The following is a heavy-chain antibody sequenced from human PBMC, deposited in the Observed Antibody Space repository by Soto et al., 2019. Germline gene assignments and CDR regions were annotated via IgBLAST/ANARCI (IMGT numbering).Heavy chain of an antibody. CDR3: AKDPRPYPHNGAFDI. D-gene: IGHD2-8*01. Sequence: PGGSLRLSCAASGFSFSSYGMHWVRQAPGKGLEWVAVISYDGLNKYYADSVKGRFTISRDNSKNTLYLQMNSLRAEDTAVYYCAKDPRPYPHNGAFDIWGQGTMVTVSS. CDR1: GFSFSSYG. J-gene: IGHJ3*02. V-gene: IGHV3-30*18. CDR2: ISYDGLNK.